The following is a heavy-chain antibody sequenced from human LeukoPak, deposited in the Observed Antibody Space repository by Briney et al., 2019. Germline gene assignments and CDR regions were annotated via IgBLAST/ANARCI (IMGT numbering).Heavy chain of an antibody. J-gene: IGHJ4*02. Sequence: GGSLRLSCAASGFTFSSYAMSWVRQAPGKGLEWVSAISGSGGSTYYADSVKGRFTISRDNSKNTLYLQMNSLRAEDTAVYYCAKIGDFWSGYYTGRDSFDYWGQGTLVTVSS. CDR1: GFTFSSYA. V-gene: IGHV3-23*01. CDR2: ISGSGGST. CDR3: AKIGDFWSGYYTGRDSFDY. D-gene: IGHD3-3*01.